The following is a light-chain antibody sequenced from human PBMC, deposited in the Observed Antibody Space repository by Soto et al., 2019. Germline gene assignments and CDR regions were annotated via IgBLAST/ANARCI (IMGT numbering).Light chain of an antibody. CDR2: GAS. Sequence: EIVLTQSPGILSLSPGERATLSCRARQSGSNDFLAWYQQKPGQAPRLLIYGASTRATDVPDRFSGSGSGADFTLSIIRLEPEDFAVYYCQQYGSSPPRTFGQGTKVEMK. J-gene: IGKJ1*01. CDR1: QSGSNDF. V-gene: IGKV3-20*01. CDR3: QQYGSSPPRT.